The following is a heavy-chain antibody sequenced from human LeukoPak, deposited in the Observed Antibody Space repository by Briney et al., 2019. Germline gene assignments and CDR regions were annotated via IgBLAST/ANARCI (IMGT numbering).Heavy chain of an antibody. V-gene: IGHV1-69*04. Sequence: SVKVSCKASGDTFSSYAISWVRQAPGQGLEWMGRIIPILGIANYAQKFQGRVTITADKSTSTAYMELSSLRSEDTAVYYCARDVFFGGSYYGYWGQGTLVTVSS. CDR2: IIPILGIA. D-gene: IGHD1-26*01. J-gene: IGHJ4*02. CDR1: GDTFSSYA. CDR3: ARDVFFGGSYYGY.